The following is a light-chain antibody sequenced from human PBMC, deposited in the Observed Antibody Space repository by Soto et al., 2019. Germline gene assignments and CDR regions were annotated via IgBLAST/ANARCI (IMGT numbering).Light chain of an antibody. CDR3: SSYTSSSTWV. V-gene: IGLV2-14*03. Sequence: QSALTQPASVSGSPGQSITISCTGTSSDIGAYNYVSWHQQHPGKAPKLMIYDVSYRPPGVSDRFSGSKSSNTASLTISGLQAEDEADYYCSSYTSSSTWVFGGGTKLTVL. CDR2: DVS. CDR1: SSDIGAYNY. J-gene: IGLJ3*02.